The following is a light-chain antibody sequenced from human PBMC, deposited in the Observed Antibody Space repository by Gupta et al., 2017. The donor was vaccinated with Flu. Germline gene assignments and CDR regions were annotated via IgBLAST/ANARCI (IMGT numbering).Light chain of an antibody. CDR2: AAS. CDR3: QQSYSKRTCA. CDR1: QSISSY. Sequence: DIQLTESPSSLSASLGDRVTITCRASQSISSYLNWYQQKPGKAPKLLIYAASSLQSGVPSRYSGSGSGTDFTLTISSLQPEDFATYYCQQSYSKRTCAFGQGTKVEIK. J-gene: IGKJ1*01. V-gene: IGKV1-39*01.